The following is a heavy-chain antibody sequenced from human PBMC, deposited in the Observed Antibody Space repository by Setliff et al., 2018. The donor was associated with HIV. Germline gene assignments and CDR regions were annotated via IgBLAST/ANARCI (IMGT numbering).Heavy chain of an antibody. CDR1: GFTFSDYG. CDR3: ARRGDYYYYYAMDF. J-gene: IGHJ6*02. CDR2: ISYDGGNQ. V-gene: IGHV3-30*03. D-gene: IGHD3-10*01. Sequence: PGESLKISCVASGFTFSDYGMHWLRQAPGKGLEWVAVISYDGGNQFHAESVKGRFTISRDNSKNTLYLQMNSLRAEDTAVYYCARRGDYYYYYAMDFWGQGTTVTVSS.